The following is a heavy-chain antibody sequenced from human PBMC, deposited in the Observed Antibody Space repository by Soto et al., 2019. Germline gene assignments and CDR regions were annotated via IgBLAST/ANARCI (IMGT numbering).Heavy chain of an antibody. D-gene: IGHD2-8*01. V-gene: IGHV1-3*01. CDR2: INAGNGNT. CDR1: GYTFTNYA. CDR3: ARDRMYAANYYYGMDV. Sequence: GASVKVSCKASGYTFTNYAMHWVRQAPGQRLEWMGWINAGNGNTKYSQKFQGRVTITRDTSASTAYMELSSLRSEDTAVYYCARDRMYAANYYYGMDVWGQGTTVTVSS. J-gene: IGHJ6*02.